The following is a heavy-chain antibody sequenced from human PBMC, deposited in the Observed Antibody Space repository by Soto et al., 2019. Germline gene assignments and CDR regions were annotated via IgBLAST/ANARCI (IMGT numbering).Heavy chain of an antibody. J-gene: IGHJ4*02. D-gene: IGHD5-12*01. CDR3: AKRIMATIGHFDS. Sequence: GGSLRLSCAASGFTFSSYAMSWVRPAPGKGLEWVSAISGIGHSTYYADSVKGRFTISRDNSKNTLYLQMNSLRAEDTAVYYCAKRIMATIGHFDSWGQGTLVTVSS. V-gene: IGHV3-23*01. CDR1: GFTFSSYA. CDR2: ISGIGHST.